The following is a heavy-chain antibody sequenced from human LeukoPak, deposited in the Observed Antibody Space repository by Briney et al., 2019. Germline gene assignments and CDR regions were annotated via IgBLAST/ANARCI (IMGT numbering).Heavy chain of an antibody. Sequence: SGPALVKPTQTLTLTCTFSAFSLSTSGMCVSWIRQPPGKALEWLALIDWDDDKYYSTSLKTRLTISKDTSKNQVVLTMTNMDPVDTATYYCARLRGYSSYFDYWGQGTLVTVSS. J-gene: IGHJ4*02. CDR3: ARLRGYSSYFDY. D-gene: IGHD5-18*01. CDR1: AFSLSTSGMC. V-gene: IGHV2-70*01. CDR2: IDWDDDK.